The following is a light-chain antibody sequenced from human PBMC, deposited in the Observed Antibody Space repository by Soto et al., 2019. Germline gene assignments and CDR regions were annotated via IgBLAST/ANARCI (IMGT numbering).Light chain of an antibody. Sequence: IQLTQSPSSLSASVGDRVSITCRASQGIGSNLAWYLQEPGKAPKLLSYGASTLQSGVPARFSGSGSGTDFTLTISSLQAGDFATYYCQQFHSYPLTFGGGARVEIK. V-gene: IGKV1-9*01. J-gene: IGKJ4*01. CDR1: QGIGSN. CDR2: GAS. CDR3: QQFHSYPLT.